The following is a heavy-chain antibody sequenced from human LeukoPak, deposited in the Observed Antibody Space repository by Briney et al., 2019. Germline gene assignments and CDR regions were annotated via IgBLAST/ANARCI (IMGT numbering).Heavy chain of an antibody. D-gene: IGHD2-8*01. CDR2: IKEDGSEE. V-gene: IGHV3-7*01. CDR3: SRDLSPQCSSGLCSSVDY. J-gene: IGHJ4*02. Sequence: PGGSLRLSCGASGFTFSRFWMTWVRQAPGKGLEWVANIKEDGSEEYYVDSVKGRFTISRDNAKNSLYLQMDSLRAEDTAIYYCSRDLSPQCSSGLCSSVDYWGQGTLVTVSS. CDR1: GFTFSRFW.